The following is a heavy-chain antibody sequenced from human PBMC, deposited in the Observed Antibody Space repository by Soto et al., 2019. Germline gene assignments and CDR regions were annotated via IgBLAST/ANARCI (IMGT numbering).Heavy chain of an antibody. CDR3: ARDGYGSGSYYIDY. Sequence: GGSLRLSCAASGFTFSSYGMHWVRQAPGKGLEWVAVIWYDGSNKYYADSVKGQFTITRDNSKNTLYLQMNSLRAEYTAVYYCARDGYGSGSYYIDYWGQGTLVTVSS. CDR2: IWYDGSNK. V-gene: IGHV3-33*01. J-gene: IGHJ4*02. CDR1: GFTFSSYG. D-gene: IGHD3-10*01.